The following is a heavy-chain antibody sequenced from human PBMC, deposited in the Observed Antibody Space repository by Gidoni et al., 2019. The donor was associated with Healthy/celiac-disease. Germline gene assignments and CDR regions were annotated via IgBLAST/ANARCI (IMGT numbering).Heavy chain of an antibody. CDR2: IYSGGST. V-gene: IGHV3-53*02. CDR1: GFTVSSNY. CDR3: ARLSGYYNADWFDP. D-gene: IGHD3-9*01. Sequence: EVQLVETGGGLIQPGGSLRLSCAASGFTVSSNYMSWVRQAPGKGLEWVSVIYSGGSTYYADSVKGRFTISRDNSKNTLYLQMNSLRAEDTAVYYCARLSGYYNADWFDPWGQGTLVTVSS. J-gene: IGHJ5*02.